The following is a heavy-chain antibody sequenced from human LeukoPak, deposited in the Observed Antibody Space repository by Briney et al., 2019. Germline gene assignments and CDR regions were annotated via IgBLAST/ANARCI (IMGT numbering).Heavy chain of an antibody. V-gene: IGHV3-74*01. CDR1: GFTFSSHW. Sequence: PGGSLRLSCAASGFTFSSHWMHWVRQAPGRGLLWVSRINSDGSSTTYADSVKGRFTISRDNAKNTLYLQMNSLRAEDTAVYYCARDCVIHNYDAFDIWGQGTMVTVSS. J-gene: IGHJ3*02. CDR3: ARDCVIHNYDAFDI. CDR2: INSDGSST. D-gene: IGHD1-1*01.